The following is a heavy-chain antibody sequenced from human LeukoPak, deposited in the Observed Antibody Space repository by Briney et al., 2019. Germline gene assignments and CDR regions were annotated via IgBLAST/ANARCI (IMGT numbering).Heavy chain of an antibody. CDR2: INWNGGIT. J-gene: IGHJ4*02. V-gene: IGHV3-20*04. Sequence: PGGSLRLSCAASGFTFDDYGISWVRQGPGKGLEWVSGINWNGGITGFADSVKGRFTISRDNAKNSLYLQMNSLRAADTALYYCARVVRGYYGRSGYSPTYYFDYWGQGTLVTVSS. D-gene: IGHD3-22*01. CDR1: GFTFDDYG. CDR3: ARVVRGYYGRSGYSPTYYFDY.